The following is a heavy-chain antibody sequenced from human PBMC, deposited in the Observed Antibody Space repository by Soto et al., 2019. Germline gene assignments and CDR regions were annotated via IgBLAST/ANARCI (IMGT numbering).Heavy chain of an antibody. J-gene: IGHJ4*02. CDR3: ARGVRLYCGGDCYHEYYFDY. CDR2: INPNSGGT. V-gene: IGHV1-2*04. Sequence: ASVKVSCKASGYTFTGYYMHWVRQAPGQGLEWMGWINPNSGGTNYAQKFQGWVTMTRDTSISTAYMELSRLRSDDTAVYYCARGVRLYCGGDCYHEYYFDYWGQGTLVTVSS. D-gene: IGHD2-21*02. CDR1: GYTFTGYY.